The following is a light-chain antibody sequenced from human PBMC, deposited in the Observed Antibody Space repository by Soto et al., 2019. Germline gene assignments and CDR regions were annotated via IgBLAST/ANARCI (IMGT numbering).Light chain of an antibody. J-gene: IGKJ5*01. CDR2: GAS. Sequence: IVMTQSPATLSVSPGARATLSCRASQSVSSNLAWYQQKPGQAPRLLIYGASTRATGIPVRFSGSGSGTEFTLTIRSLQPEDFATYYCQQSYSTPITFGQGTRLEI. CDR3: QQSYSTPIT. V-gene: IGKV3-15*01. CDR1: QSVSSN.